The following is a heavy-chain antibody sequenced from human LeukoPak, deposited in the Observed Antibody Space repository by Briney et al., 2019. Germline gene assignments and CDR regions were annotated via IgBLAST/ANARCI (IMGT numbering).Heavy chain of an antibody. J-gene: IGHJ4*02. CDR1: GGSISSYY. CDR2: IYLTGGT. D-gene: IGHD1-7*01. CDR3: SAERAGTIVDF. Sequence: SETLSLTCTVSGGSISSYYWSWIRQPPGKGLEWIGSIYLTGGTYSNPSLQSRLTMSIDTSANQFSLRLNSVTAADTAVYYCSAERAGTIVDFWGQGTLVTVSS. V-gene: IGHV4-59*04.